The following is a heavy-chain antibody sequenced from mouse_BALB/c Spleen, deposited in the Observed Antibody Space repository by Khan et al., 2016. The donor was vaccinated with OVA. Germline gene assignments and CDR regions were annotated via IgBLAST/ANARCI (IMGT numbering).Heavy chain of an antibody. J-gene: IGHJ3*01. CDR3: ARSYDYDVGGFAY. D-gene: IGHD2-4*01. V-gene: IGHV2-9*02. Sequence: QVQLKQSAPGLVAPSQSLSITCTVSGFSLSNYGIHWVRQPPGKGLEWLGVIWTGGITNYNSALMSRLIISKDNSKSQVFLKMNRLQTDDTAIYYCARSYDYDVGGFAYWGQGTLVTVSA. CDR2: IWTGGIT. CDR1: GFSLSNYG.